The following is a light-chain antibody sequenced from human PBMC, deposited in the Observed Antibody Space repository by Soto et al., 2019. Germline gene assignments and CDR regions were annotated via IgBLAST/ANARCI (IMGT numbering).Light chain of an antibody. V-gene: IGLV1-51*01. Sequence: QSVLTQPPSMSAAPGQTVTISCSGSSSNIGKSFVSWYQRLPGTAPKLLIYDNNQRPSGIPDRFSGSKSGTSATLVITGLQAGDEADYYCATWDHSLTAGVFGGGTKLTVL. J-gene: IGLJ2*01. CDR1: SSNIGKSF. CDR3: ATWDHSLTAGV. CDR2: DNN.